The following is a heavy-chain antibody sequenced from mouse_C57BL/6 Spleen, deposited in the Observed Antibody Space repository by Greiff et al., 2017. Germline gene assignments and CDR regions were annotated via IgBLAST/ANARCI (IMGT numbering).Heavy chain of an antibody. Sequence: QVQLQQSGAELAKPGASVKLSCKASGYTFTSYWMHWVKQRPGQGLEWIGYINPSSGYTKYNQKFKDKATLTADKSSSTAYMQLGSLTYEDSAVYYCAPIYYDYDERAFFDYWGQGTTLTVSS. CDR1: GYTFTSYW. J-gene: IGHJ2*01. CDR3: APIYYDYDERAFFDY. CDR2: INPSSGYT. V-gene: IGHV1-7*01. D-gene: IGHD2-4*01.